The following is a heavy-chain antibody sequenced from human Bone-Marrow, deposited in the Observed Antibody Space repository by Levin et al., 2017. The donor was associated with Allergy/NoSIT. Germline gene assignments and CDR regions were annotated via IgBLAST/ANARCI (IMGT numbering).Heavy chain of an antibody. Sequence: SETLSLTCAVYGGSFSDDQWSWIRQSPGRGLEWIGEIKHSGSTNYNPFLKSRVTLSLDTSKNQFSLILSSVTAADTAIYYCARVSKNYYYYYMDVWGKGTTVTVSS. CDR3: ARVSKNYYYYYMDV. J-gene: IGHJ6*03. CDR2: IKHSGST. V-gene: IGHV4-34*01. CDR1: GGSFSDDQ.